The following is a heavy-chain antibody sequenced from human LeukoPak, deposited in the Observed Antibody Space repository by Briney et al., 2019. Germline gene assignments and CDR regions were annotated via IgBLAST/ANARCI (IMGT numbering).Heavy chain of an antibody. V-gene: IGHV3-48*01. J-gene: IGHJ4*02. Sequence: PGGSLRLSCAASGFTFSNAWMSWVRQAPGKGLEWVSYISSGSTTIYYTDSVKGRFTISRDNAKNSLYLQMNSLRAEDTAVYYCARRESTTMVRGGVDYWGQGALVTVSS. D-gene: IGHD3-10*01. CDR1: GFTFSNAW. CDR3: ARRESTTMVRGGVDY. CDR2: ISSGSTTI.